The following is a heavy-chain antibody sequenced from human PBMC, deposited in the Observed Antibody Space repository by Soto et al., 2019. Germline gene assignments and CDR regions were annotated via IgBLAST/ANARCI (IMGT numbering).Heavy chain of an antibody. V-gene: IGHV1-69*13. J-gene: IGHJ4*02. CDR2: IMPIFASA. Sequence: SVKVSCKASGGTFSRNTISWVRQAPGQGLEWMGGIMPIFASANYAQKFQGRVTITADEYTRTVYMELSRLRSEDTAVYYCARQFDSDTSGYYYAYWGQGTLVTVSS. CDR1: GGTFSRNT. CDR3: ARQFDSDTSGYYYAY. D-gene: IGHD3-22*01.